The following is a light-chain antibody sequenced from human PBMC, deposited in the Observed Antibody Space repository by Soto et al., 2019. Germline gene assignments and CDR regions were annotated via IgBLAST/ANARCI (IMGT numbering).Light chain of an antibody. CDR2: GAS. CDR3: HKYSSSSWT. V-gene: IGKV3-20*01. J-gene: IGKJ1*01. CDR1: QSVDSGY. Sequence: EIVLTQSPGTLALSPGERATLSCRASQSVDSGYLAWYQQKPGQAPRLLIYGASSRATGIPDRFSGSGSGTDFTLTISRLEPEDFAVYYCHKYSSSSWTFGQGTKVDIK.